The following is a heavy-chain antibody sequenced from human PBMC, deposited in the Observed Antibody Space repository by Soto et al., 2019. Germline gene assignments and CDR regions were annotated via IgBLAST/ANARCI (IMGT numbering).Heavy chain of an antibody. Sequence: PGESLKISCKGSGFSFTSYWIVWVRQMPGQGLEWMGIIYPGDSDTRCSPSFQGQVTISADKSISTAYLQWSSLKASDTAIYYCARHTWLDVWGQGTTVTVSS. J-gene: IGHJ6*02. CDR3: ARHTWLDV. D-gene: IGHD2-8*02. V-gene: IGHV5-51*01. CDR2: IYPGDSDT. CDR1: GFSFTSYW.